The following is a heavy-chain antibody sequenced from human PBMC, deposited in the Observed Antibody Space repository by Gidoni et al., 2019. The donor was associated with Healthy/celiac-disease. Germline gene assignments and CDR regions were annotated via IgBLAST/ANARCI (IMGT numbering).Heavy chain of an antibody. V-gene: IGHV3-23*01. CDR3: ATTSSVTTGGPFDY. CDR1: CFTFSSYA. J-gene: IGHJ4*02. CDR2: ISGSGGST. D-gene: IGHD4-17*01. Sequence: EVQLLESGGGLVQPGGSLRLSCAASCFTFSSYAMSWVRQAPGKGLEWVSAISGSGGSTYYADSVKGRFTISRDNSKNTLYLQMNSLRAEDTAVYYCATTSSVTTGGPFDYWGQGTLVTVSS.